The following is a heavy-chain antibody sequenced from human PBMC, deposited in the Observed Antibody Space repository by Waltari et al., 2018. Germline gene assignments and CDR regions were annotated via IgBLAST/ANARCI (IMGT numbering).Heavy chain of an antibody. CDR2: IYYSGST. CDR3: ARGEGSGWYLDYYGMDV. V-gene: IGHV4-59*01. Sequence: QVQLQESGPGLVKPSETLSLPCTVSGGSISSYYCSWIRQPPGKGLEWIGYIYYSGSTNYNPSLKSRVTISVDTSKNQFSLKLSSVTAADTAVYYCARGEGSGWYLDYYGMDVWGQGTTVTVSS. CDR1: GGSISSYY. J-gene: IGHJ6*02. D-gene: IGHD6-19*01.